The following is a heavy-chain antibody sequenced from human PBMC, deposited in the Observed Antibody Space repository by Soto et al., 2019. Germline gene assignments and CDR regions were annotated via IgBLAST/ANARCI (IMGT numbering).Heavy chain of an antibody. Sequence: GGSLRLSCAASGFTFSDYGMHWVRQAPGTGLEWVAVISYDGSDKYYADSVKGRFTISRDNSKNRLYLQMNSLRAEDTAVYYCATMERLFDYWGQGXLVTVSS. CDR1: GFTFSDYG. D-gene: IGHD3-3*01. CDR2: ISYDGSDK. V-gene: IGHV3-30*03. CDR3: ATMERLFDY. J-gene: IGHJ4*02.